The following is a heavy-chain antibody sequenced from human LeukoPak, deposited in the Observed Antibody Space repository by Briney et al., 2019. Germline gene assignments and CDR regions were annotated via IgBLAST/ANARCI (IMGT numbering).Heavy chain of an antibody. D-gene: IGHD1-26*01. J-gene: IGHJ3*02. CDR3: ARGRKVGGSNDAFDM. CDR2: IYHSGST. Sequence: PSETLSLTCTVSGYSISSGYYWGWIRQPPGKGLEWIGSIYHSGSTYYNPSLKSRVTISVDTSKNQFSLTLSYVTAADTAMYYCARGRKVGGSNDAFDMWGQGTMVTVSS. CDR1: GYSISSGYY. V-gene: IGHV4-38-2*02.